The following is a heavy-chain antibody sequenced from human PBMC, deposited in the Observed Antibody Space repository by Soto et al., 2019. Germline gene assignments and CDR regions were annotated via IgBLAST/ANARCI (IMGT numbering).Heavy chain of an antibody. V-gene: IGHV4-39*01. Sequence: SETLSLTCTVSNGSISSAIYYWGWIRQPPGKGLEWIGSIYHSGSTYYNPSLQGRVTISVDTSKNQFSPKLSSVTAADTAVYFCAGRSSLASVQVYFGEISNYNWFDPWGQGTLVTVSS. D-gene: IGHD3-10*01. CDR2: IYHSGST. CDR3: AGRSSLASVQVYFGEISNYNWFDP. CDR1: NGSISSAIYY. J-gene: IGHJ5*02.